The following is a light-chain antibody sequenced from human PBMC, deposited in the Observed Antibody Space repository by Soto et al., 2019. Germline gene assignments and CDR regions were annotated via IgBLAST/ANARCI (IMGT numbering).Light chain of an antibody. CDR2: AAS. CDR3: HHCGSSVTWT. CDR1: QSVTSNY. J-gene: IGKJ1*01. V-gene: IGKV3-20*01. Sequence: EVVLTQSPGTVSLSPGERATLSCRASQSVTSNYLAWYQQKPGQAPRLLIYAASNRATGIPDRFSGSGSGTDFTLSISRLEPEDFAVYYCHHCGSSVTWTFGQGTKVPIK.